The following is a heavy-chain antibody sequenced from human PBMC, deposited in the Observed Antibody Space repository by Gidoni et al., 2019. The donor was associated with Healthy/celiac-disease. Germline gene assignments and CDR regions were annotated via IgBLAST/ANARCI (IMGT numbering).Heavy chain of an antibody. CDR3: AKDLGSVSPFLEWPPGGMDV. CDR2: ISYDGSNK. D-gene: IGHD3-3*01. Sequence: QVQLVESGGGVVQPGRSLRLSCAASGFTFSSYGMHWVRQAPGKGLEWVAVISYDGSNKYYADSVKGRFTISRDNSKNTLYLQMNSLRAEDTAVYYCAKDLGSVSPFLEWPPGGMDVWGQGTTVTVSS. V-gene: IGHV3-30*18. J-gene: IGHJ6*02. CDR1: GFTFSSYG.